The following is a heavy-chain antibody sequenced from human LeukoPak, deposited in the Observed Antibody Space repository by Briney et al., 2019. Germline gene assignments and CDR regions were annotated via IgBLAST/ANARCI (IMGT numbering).Heavy chain of an antibody. J-gene: IGHJ4*02. D-gene: IGHD3-22*01. V-gene: IGHV4-59*01. CDR1: GVSISSYY. CDR3: ARSGAARKDSSGYLRSKPFDY. CDR2: IYDSGST. Sequence: SETLSLTCTVSGVSISSYYMSWIRQPPGEGLEWVWDIYDSGSTNYNPSLKSRLTISVDTSKNQYSLRMSSVTAADTAVYYWARSGAARKDSSGYLRSKPFDYWGQGNLVTVSS.